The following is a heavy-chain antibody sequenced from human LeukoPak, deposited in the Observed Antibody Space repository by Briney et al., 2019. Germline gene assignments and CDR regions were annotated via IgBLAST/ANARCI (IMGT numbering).Heavy chain of an antibody. Sequence: GSLRLFCAASGFNFSKYSMSWVRQAPGEGLEGVSTIYDWGNGTYYADSVKGRFTISRDNSKNTLSLQMNSLRAEDTAVYYCAKGLKTAVGPYMGYHYYMDVWGKGTTVTVSS. CDR3: AKGLKTAVGPYMGYHYYMDV. V-gene: IGHV3-23*01. CDR2: IYDWGNGT. D-gene: IGHD5-18*01. CDR1: GFNFSKYS. J-gene: IGHJ6*03.